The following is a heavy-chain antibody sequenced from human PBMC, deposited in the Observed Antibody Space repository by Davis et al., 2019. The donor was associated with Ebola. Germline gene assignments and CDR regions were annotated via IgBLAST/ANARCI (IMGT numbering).Heavy chain of an antibody. J-gene: IGHJ6*02. Sequence: GESLKISCAASGFTFSSYGMHWVRQAPGKGLEWVAFIRYDGSNKYYADSVKGRFTISRDNSKNTLYLQMNSLRAEDTAVYYCAREDYGDYTNYYYGMDVWGQGTTVTVSS. V-gene: IGHV3-30*02. CDR2: IRYDGSNK. CDR1: GFTFSSYG. D-gene: IGHD4-17*01. CDR3: AREDYGDYTNYYYGMDV.